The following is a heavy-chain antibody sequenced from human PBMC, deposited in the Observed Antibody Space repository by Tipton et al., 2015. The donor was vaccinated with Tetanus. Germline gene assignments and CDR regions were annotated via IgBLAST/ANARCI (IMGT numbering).Heavy chain of an antibody. J-gene: IGHJ6*02. CDR3: ARDRGDYIYYGMDV. Sequence: QLVQSGAEMKKPGASVKVSCKASGYTFTGYYIYWVRQAPGQGLEWMGWIDPNSGATVYAQKFQGRVTMTRDPSISTAYMELISLRSGDTAVYYCARDRGDYIYYGMDVWGPGTPVTVS. CDR1: GYTFTGYY. D-gene: IGHD3-22*01. CDR2: IDPNSGAT. V-gene: IGHV1-2*02.